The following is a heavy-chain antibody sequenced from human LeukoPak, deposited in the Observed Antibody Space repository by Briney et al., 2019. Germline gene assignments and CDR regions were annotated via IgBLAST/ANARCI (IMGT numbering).Heavy chain of an antibody. Sequence: GGSFGFSGEAPGFTFGTAWLSGFRRPPGKGLKGVGGFKSKTDGGTTDYAAPVKGRFTISRDDSKNTLYLQMNSLKTEDTAVYYCTTEGCSSTSCSPGDWGQGTLVTVSS. D-gene: IGHD2-2*01. CDR2: FKSKTDGGTT. V-gene: IGHV3-15*01. CDR1: GFTFGTAW. CDR3: TTEGCSSTSCSPGD. J-gene: IGHJ4*02.